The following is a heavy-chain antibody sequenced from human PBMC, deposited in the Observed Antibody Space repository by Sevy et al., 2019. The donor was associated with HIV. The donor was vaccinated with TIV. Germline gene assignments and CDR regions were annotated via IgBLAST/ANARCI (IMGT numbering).Heavy chain of an antibody. CDR1: GGTFSSYA. CDR3: ARSYLTSFGVVTFYGMDV. V-gene: IGHV1-69*13. J-gene: IGHJ6*02. CDR2: IIPIFGTA. Sequence: ASVKVSCKASGGTFSSYASSWVRQAPGQGLEWMGGIIPIFGTANYAQKFQGRVTISADESTSTAYMELSSLRSEDTAVYYCARSYLTSFGVVTFYGMDVWGQGTTVTVSS. D-gene: IGHD3-3*01.